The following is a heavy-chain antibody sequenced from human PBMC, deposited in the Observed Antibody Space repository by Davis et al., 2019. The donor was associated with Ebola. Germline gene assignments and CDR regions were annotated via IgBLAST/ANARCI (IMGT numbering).Heavy chain of an antibody. Sequence: SGPTLVTPTQTLMLHCTLPGFSLSTTGVGVGWIRQPPGKALEWLALIYWDDGKRYSPSLKSRLTITKDTSKNQVVLTMTNMDPVDTATYYCAHSPAAAGTFDPWGQGTLVTVSS. V-gene: IGHV2-5*02. D-gene: IGHD6-13*01. J-gene: IGHJ5*02. CDR1: GFSLSTTGVG. CDR2: IYWDDGK. CDR3: AHSPAAAGTFDP.